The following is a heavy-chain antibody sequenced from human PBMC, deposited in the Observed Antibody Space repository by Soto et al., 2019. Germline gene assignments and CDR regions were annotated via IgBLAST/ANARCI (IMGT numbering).Heavy chain of an antibody. CDR2: INHSGST. V-gene: IGHV4-34*01. D-gene: IGHD3-16*01. CDR3: ARGRWGAVRHFDY. J-gene: IGHJ4*02. Sequence: QVQLQQWGAGLLKPSETLSLTCAVYGGSFSGYYWSWIRQPPGKGLEWIGEINHSGSTNYNPSLKSRVTISVDASKNQCSLKLSSVPAADTAVYYCARGRWGAVRHFDYRGQGTLVSVSS. CDR1: GGSFSGYY.